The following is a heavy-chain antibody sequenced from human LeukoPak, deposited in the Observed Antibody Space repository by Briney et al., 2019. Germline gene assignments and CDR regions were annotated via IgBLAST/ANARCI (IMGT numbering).Heavy chain of an antibody. D-gene: IGHD2-15*01. J-gene: IGHJ4*02. CDR2: ISWNSGDI. Sequence: GRSLRLSCAASGVTFDDYAMHWVRQAPGKGLEWVSGISWNSGDIGYADFVKGRFTISRDNAKNSLYLQMNSLRAEDTALYYCAKAKGSRPPFDYWGQGTLVTVSS. V-gene: IGHV3-9*01. CDR1: GVTFDDYA. CDR3: AKAKGSRPPFDY.